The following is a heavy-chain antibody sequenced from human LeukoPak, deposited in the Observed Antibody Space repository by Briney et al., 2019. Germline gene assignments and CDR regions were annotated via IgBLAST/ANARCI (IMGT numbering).Heavy chain of an antibody. CDR2: INHSGST. Sequence: PSETLSLTCAVYGGSFSGYYWRWIRQPPGKGLEWIGEINHSGSTNYNPSLKSRVTISVDTSKNQFSLKLSSVTAADTAVYYCASILPTVTTNYYYYGMDVWGQGTTVTVSS. J-gene: IGHJ6*02. V-gene: IGHV4-34*01. D-gene: IGHD4-11*01. CDR1: GGSFSGYY. CDR3: ASILPTVTTNYYYYGMDV.